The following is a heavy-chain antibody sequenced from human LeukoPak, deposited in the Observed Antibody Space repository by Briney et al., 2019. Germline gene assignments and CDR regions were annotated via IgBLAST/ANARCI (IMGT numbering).Heavy chain of an antibody. J-gene: IGHJ4*02. D-gene: IGHD2-21*02. Sequence: PSETLSLTCAVYGGSFSGYYWSWIRQPPGKGLEWIGEINHSGSTNYNPSLKSRVTISVDTSKNQFSLELSSVTAADTAVYYCARHRSTYCGGDCYPHPIYYFDYWGQGTLVTVSS. V-gene: IGHV4-34*01. CDR1: GGSFSGYY. CDR2: INHSGST. CDR3: ARHRSTYCGGDCYPHPIYYFDY.